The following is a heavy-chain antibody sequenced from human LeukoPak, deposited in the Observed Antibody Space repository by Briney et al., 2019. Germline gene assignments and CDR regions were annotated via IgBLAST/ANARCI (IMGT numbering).Heavy chain of an antibody. CDR1: GFTFSSYS. CDR2: ISSSSSYI. V-gene: IGHV3-21*01. CDR3: ARAAGSSWYSDYFDY. D-gene: IGHD6-13*01. J-gene: IGHJ4*02. Sequence: GGSLRLSCAASGFTFSSYSMNWVRQAPGKGLEWVSSISSSSSYIYYADSVKGRFTISRDNAKNSLYLQMNSLRAEDTAVYYCARAAGSSWYSDYFDYWGQGTLVTVSS.